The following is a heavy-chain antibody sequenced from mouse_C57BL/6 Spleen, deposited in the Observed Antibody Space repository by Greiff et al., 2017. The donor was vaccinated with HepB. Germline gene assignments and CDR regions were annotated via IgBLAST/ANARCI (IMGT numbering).Heavy chain of an antibody. Sequence: VKLQESGPELVKPGASVKISCKASGYAFSSSWMNWVKQRPGKGLEWIGRIYPGDGDTNYNGKFKGKATLTADKSSSTAYMQLSSLTSEDSAVYFCANYYGSSYSFAYWGQGTLVTVSA. J-gene: IGHJ3*01. CDR3: ANYYGSSYSFAY. D-gene: IGHD1-1*01. CDR1: GYAFSSSW. CDR2: IYPGDGDT. V-gene: IGHV1-82*01.